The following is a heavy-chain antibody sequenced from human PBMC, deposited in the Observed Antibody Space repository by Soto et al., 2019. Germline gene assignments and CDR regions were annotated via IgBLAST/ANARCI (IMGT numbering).Heavy chain of an antibody. CDR1: GFTFSSYG. Sequence: QPGGSLRLSCAASGFTFSSYGMHWVRQAPGKGLEWVAVIWYDGSNKYYADSVKGRFTISRDNSKNTLYLQMNSLRAEDTAVYYCARDHNDGYNIGYWGQGTLVTVSS. D-gene: IGHD5-12*01. V-gene: IGHV3-33*01. CDR3: ARDHNDGYNIGY. J-gene: IGHJ4*02. CDR2: IWYDGSNK.